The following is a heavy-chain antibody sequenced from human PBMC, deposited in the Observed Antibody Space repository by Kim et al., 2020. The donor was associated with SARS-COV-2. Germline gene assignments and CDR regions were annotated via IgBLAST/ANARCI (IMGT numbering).Heavy chain of an antibody. Sequence: SETLSLTCTVSGGSISSGGYYWSWIRQHPGKGLEWIGYIYYSGSTYYNPSLKSRVTISVDTSKNQFSLKLSSVTAADTAVYYCARDPSYDSRGAFDIWGQGTMVTVSS. CDR2: IYYSGST. CDR1: GGSISSGGYY. V-gene: IGHV4-31*03. D-gene: IGHD3-22*01. CDR3: ARDPSYDSRGAFDI. J-gene: IGHJ3*02.